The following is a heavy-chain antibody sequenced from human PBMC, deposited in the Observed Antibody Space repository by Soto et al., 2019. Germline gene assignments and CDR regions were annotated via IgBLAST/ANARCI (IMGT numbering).Heavy chain of an antibody. V-gene: IGHV1-18*04. CDR2: INVENGNT. D-gene: IGHD1-26*01. CDR3: ARGEYSGSYCFDF. J-gene: IGHJ4*02. CDR1: GYTFTSYG. Sequence: QVQLVQSGAEVKKPGASVKVSCKASGYTFTSYGVTWVRQAPGQGLEWMGWINVENGNTNYAQKFQGRVTMTTDTSTTTVQMELRSLRSDDTAVYYCARGEYSGSYCFDFWGQGTLVTVSS.